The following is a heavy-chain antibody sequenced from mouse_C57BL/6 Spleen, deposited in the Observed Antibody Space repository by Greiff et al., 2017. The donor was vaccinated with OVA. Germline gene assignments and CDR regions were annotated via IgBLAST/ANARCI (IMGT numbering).Heavy chain of an antibody. CDR3: ARLNYGSSYCDY. CDR2: IDPSDSYT. CDR1: GYTFTSYW. J-gene: IGHJ2*01. D-gene: IGHD1-1*01. V-gene: IGHV1-50*01. Sequence: QVQLQQSGAELVKPGASVKLSCKASGYTFTSYWMQWVKQRPGQGLEWIGEIDPSDSYTNYHQKFKGKATLTVDTSSSTAYMQLRRLTSEDSAVYDSARLNYGSSYCDYWGQGTTLTVSS.